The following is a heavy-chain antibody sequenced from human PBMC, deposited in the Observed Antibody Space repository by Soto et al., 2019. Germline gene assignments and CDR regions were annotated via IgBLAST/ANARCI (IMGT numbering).Heavy chain of an antibody. V-gene: IGHV3-23*01. CDR1: GFTYSSHG. D-gene: IGHD5-12*01. Sequence: EAQMLESGGELIQPGGSLRLSCAASGFTYSSHGMSWVRQAPVKGLEWIAGLSRGGGSTYYADSVKGRFTISRDNSKNTLDLILNSLRVEDTALYYCARDGQYRTDGFDIWGQGTMVTVSS. CDR3: ARDGQYRTDGFDI. CDR2: LSRGGGST. J-gene: IGHJ3*02.